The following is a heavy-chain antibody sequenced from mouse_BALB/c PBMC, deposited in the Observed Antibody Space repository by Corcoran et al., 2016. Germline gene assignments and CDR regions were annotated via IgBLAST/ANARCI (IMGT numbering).Heavy chain of an antibody. D-gene: IGHD2-14*01. CDR1: GYTFTNYG. CDR3: ARGYEDAY. J-gene: IGHJ3*01. V-gene: IGHV9-3-1*01. Sequence: QIQLVQSGPELKKPGETVKISCKASGYTFTNYGMNWVKQAPGKGLKWMGWINTYTGEPTYADDFKGRFAFSLETSASTAYFQINNLKNEDTATYFCARGYEDAYWGQGTLVTVSA. CDR2: INTYTGEP.